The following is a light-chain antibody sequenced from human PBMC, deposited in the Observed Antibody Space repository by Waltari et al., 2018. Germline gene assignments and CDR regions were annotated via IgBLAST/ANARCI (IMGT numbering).Light chain of an antibody. V-gene: IGLV2-14*03. CDR3: TSFTYRTTLV. CDR1: NRDVGGYNQ. J-gene: IGLJ2*01. CDR2: DVT. Sequence: QSALTQPASVSGSPGQSITISCTGTNRDVGGYNQVPWYQYLPGKAPNLLIYDVTKRPSGVSDRLSGSRSGATASLTISGLQAEDEADYYCTSFTYRTTLVFGGGTKLAVL.